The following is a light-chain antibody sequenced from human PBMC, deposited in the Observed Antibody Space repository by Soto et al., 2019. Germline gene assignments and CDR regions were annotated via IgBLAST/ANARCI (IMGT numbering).Light chain of an antibody. V-gene: IGKV3-15*01. J-gene: IGKJ1*01. CDR3: QQYNNWPRT. Sequence: IVMTQSPATLSVSPGERAPLCCRASQSVSSNLAWYQQKPGQAPRLLIYGASTRATGIPARFSGSGSGTEFTLTISSLQSEDFAVYYCQQYNNWPRTFGQGTKVDIK. CDR2: GAS. CDR1: QSVSSN.